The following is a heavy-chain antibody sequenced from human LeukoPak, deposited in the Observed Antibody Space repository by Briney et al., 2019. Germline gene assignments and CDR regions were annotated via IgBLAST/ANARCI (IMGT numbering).Heavy chain of an antibody. CDR1: GASITSSSYY. V-gene: IGHV4-39*01. CDR3: ARQGRGSGSSLNWFDP. Sequence: PSETLSLTCTVSGASITSSSYYWGRIRQPPGKGLEWIGSIYYSGSTYYNPSLKSRVTISVDTSKNQFSLKLSSVTAADTAVYYCARQGRGSGSSLNWFDPWGQGTLVTVSS. D-gene: IGHD3-10*01. CDR2: IYYSGST. J-gene: IGHJ5*02.